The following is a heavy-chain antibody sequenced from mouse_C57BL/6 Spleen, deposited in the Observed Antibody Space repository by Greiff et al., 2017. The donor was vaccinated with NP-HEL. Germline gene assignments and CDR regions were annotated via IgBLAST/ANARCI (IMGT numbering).Heavy chain of an antibody. CDR3: ARQDYYGNSYYFDY. J-gene: IGHJ2*01. Sequence: DVKLVESGGGLVKPGGSLKLSCAASGFTFSSYTMSWVRQTPEKRLEWVATISGGGGNTYYPDSVKGRFTISRDNAKNTLYLQMSSLRSEDTALYYCARQDYYGNSYYFDYWGQGTTLTVSS. V-gene: IGHV5-9*01. D-gene: IGHD2-1*01. CDR1: GFTFSSYT. CDR2: ISGGGGNT.